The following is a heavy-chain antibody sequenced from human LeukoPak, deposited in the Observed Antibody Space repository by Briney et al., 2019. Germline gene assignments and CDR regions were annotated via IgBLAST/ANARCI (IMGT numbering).Heavy chain of an antibody. CDR3: ARDGLYYYDSSGYVPNWFDP. CDR1: GGTFSSYA. J-gene: IGHJ5*02. V-gene: IGHV1-69*06. Sequence: ASVKVSCKASGGTFSSYAISWVRQAPGQGLEWMGGIIPIFGTANYAQKFQGRVTITADKSTSTAYMELSSLRSEDTAVYYCARDGLYYYDSSGYVPNWFDPWGQGTLVTVSS. D-gene: IGHD3-22*01. CDR2: IIPIFGTA.